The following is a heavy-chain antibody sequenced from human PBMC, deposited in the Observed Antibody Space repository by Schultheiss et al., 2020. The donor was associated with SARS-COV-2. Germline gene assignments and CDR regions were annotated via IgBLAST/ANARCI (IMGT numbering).Heavy chain of an antibody. V-gene: IGHV1-2*02. CDR1: GYTFTSYY. J-gene: IGHJ5*02. CDR3: AADLNYYDSSGYH. D-gene: IGHD3-22*01. Sequence: ASVKVSCKASGYTFTSYYMHWVRQAPGQGLEWMGWINPNSGGTNYAQKFQGRVTMTRDTSISTAYMELSRLRSEDTAVYYCAADLNYYDSSGYHWGQGTLVPCSS. CDR2: INPNSGGT.